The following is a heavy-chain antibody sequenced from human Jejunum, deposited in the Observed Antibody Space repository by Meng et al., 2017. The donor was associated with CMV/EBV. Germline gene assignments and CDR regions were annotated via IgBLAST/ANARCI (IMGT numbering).Heavy chain of an antibody. V-gene: IGHV3-74*03. CDR3: ARDSYGDDKPPDY. Sequence: GQLVESGGGLVQPGGSLRLSCAASGFTFRSHWMHWVRQAPGKGLVWVSRIDSDGSTTTYADSVKGRFIISRDNAKNTVYLQMNSLRAEDTAIYYCARDSYGDDKPPDYWGPGTLVTVSS. J-gene: IGHJ4*02. CDR1: GFTFRSHW. CDR2: IDSDGSTT. D-gene: IGHD4-17*01.